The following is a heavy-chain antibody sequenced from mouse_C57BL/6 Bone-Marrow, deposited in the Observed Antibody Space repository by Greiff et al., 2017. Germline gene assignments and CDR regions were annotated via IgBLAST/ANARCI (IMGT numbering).Heavy chain of an antibody. Sequence: EVQGVESGGGLVQPKGSLKLSCAASGFSFNTYAMNWVRQAPGKGLEWVARIRSKSNNYATYYADSVKDRFTISRDDSESMLYLQMNNLKTEDTAMYYCVRGGDGYNFDYWGQGTTLTVSS. CDR1: GFSFNTYA. J-gene: IGHJ2*01. D-gene: IGHD2-3*01. V-gene: IGHV10-1*01. CDR3: VRGGDGYNFDY. CDR2: IRSKSNNYAT.